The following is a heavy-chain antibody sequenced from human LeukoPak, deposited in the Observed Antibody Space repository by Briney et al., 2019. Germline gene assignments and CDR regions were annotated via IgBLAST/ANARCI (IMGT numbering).Heavy chain of an antibody. CDR1: GFTVVNTY. D-gene: IGHD3-3*01. CDR2: IHDCYTT. CDR3: ARIGSPGVAYYGMDV. V-gene: IGHV3-66*01. J-gene: IGHJ6*02. Sequence: PGGSLRLSCAASGFTVVNTYMSWVRQAPGKGLAWVSVIHDCYTTFYAGSVEGRFTIARDNSRNTLSLQMDSLTTEDTAVYYCARIGSPGVAYYGMDVWGQGTTVTVSS.